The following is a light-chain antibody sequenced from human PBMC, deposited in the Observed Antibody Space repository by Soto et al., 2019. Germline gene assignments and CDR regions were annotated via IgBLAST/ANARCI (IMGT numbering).Light chain of an antibody. CDR2: DAS. V-gene: IGKV3-11*01. Sequence: EIVLTQSPATLSLSPGERATLSCRASQSVSSYLAWYQQKPCQAPRLLIYDASNRATGIPARFSGSGSGTDFTLTISSLEPEDFAVYYCQQRSNWPPKLTFGGGTKVEIK. CDR3: QQRSNWPPKLT. CDR1: QSVSSY. J-gene: IGKJ4*01.